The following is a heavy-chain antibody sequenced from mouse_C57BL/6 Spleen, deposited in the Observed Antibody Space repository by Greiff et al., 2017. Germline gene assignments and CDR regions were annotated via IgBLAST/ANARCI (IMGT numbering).Heavy chain of an antibody. CDR3: ARNWDDYDGPASFDS. CDR1: GFSLTSYG. CDR2: IWSGGST. J-gene: IGHJ2*01. V-gene: IGHV2-2*01. Sequence: QVQLQQSGPGLVQPSQSLSITCTVSGFSLTSYGVHWVRQSPGKGLEWLGVIWSGGSTDYNAAFISRLSISKDISKIQVFFKMISLQADDTAIYYSARNWDDYDGPASFDSWGQGTTLTVSS. D-gene: IGHD2-4*01.